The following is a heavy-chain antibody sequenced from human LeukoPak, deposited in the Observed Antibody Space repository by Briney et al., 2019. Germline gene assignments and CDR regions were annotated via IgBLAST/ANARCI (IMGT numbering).Heavy chain of an antibody. CDR2: INPNNGVT. CDR3: ARVWTRNTSRWFEYYFDS. CDR1: GYAFTAYY. V-gene: IGHV1-2*02. J-gene: IGHJ4*02. Sequence: ASVKVSCKASGYAFTAYYIHWVRQAPGQGLEWMGWINPNNGVTNFAQKFEGRVTMARDTSITTVYMDVSRLRSDDTAVYYWARVWTRNTSRWFEYYFDSWGQGTLVTVSS. D-gene: IGHD6-13*01.